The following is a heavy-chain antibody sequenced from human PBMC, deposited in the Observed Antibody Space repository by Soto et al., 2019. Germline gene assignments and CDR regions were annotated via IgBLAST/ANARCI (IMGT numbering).Heavy chain of an antibody. Sequence: QVQLQESGPGLVKPSQTLSLTCTVSGGSISSGSYYWSWIRQLPGKGLEWIGYIYYSGSTYYNPYLNSRLTISVDTSKNQFSLKLNSVTAADTAVYYCATRTDYYYGSGSLGGMDVWGQGTTVTVSS. CDR3: ATRTDYYYGSGSLGGMDV. CDR2: IYYSGST. D-gene: IGHD3-10*01. J-gene: IGHJ6*02. V-gene: IGHV4-31*03. CDR1: GGSISSGSYY.